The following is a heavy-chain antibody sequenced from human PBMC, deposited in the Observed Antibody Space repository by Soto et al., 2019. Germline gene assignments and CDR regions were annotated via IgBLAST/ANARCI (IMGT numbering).Heavy chain of an antibody. V-gene: IGHV4-4*07. Sequence: PSETLSLTCTVSGGSISSYYWSWIRKPAGKGLEWIGRIYISGSTNYNPSLKSRVTISLDKSENQFSLKVTSLTAADTAVYYCASRDPGTSVDYWGQGTLVTVSS. D-gene: IGHD1-7*01. CDR1: GGSISSYY. J-gene: IGHJ4*02. CDR3: ASRDPGTSVDY. CDR2: IYISGST.